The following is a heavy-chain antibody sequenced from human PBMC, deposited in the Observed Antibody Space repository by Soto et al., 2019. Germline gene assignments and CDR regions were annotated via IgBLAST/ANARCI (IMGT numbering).Heavy chain of an antibody. J-gene: IGHJ4*02. CDR2: INPNSGGT. CDR3: ARGRIAAAGQYYFDY. D-gene: IGHD6-13*01. Sequence: ASVKVSCKASGYTFTGYYMHWVRQAPGQGLEWMGWINPNSGGTNYAQKFQGWVTMTRDTSISTAYMELSRLRSDDTAVYYCARGRIAAAGQYYFDYWGQGTLVTVSS. V-gene: IGHV1-2*04. CDR1: GYTFTGYY.